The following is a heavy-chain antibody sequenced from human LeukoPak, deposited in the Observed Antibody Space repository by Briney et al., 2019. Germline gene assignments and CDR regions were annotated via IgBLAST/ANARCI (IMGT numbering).Heavy chain of an antibody. CDR3: AGWSTDAFDI. CDR2: LNSNNGNT. V-gene: IGHV1-8*03. J-gene: IGHJ3*02. CDR1: GDTFTSYY. Sequence: SSVKVSCKASGDTFTSYYSNWVRQATGEGREWMVWLNSNNGNTGYAPKLQGRGTIIRKTSISTADMELMRLRSEDTAVDYCAGWSTDAFDIWGQGTMVTVSS.